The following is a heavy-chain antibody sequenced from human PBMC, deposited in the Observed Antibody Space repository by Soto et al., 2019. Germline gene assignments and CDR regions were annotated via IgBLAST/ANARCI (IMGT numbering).Heavy chain of an antibody. D-gene: IGHD3-22*01. CDR1: GFTFSSYG. V-gene: IGHV3-33*01. CDR2: IWYDGSNK. CDR3: ARDRVTNYDLKEEWFDP. Sequence: GGSLRLSCAASGFTFSSYGMHWVRQAPGKGLEWVAVIWYDGSNKYYADSVKGRFTISRDNSKNTLYLQMNSLRAEDTAVYYCARDRVTNYDLKEEWFDPWGQGTLVTVSS. J-gene: IGHJ5*02.